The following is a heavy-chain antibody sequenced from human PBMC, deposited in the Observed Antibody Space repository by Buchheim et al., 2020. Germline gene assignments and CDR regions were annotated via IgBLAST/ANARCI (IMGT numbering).Heavy chain of an antibody. CDR1: GDSVSSNSAA. CDR2: TYYRSKWDS. J-gene: IGHJ4*02. V-gene: IGHV6-1*01. CDR3: ARDSGGRDGYNPYYFDY. D-gene: IGHD5-24*01. Sequence: QVQLQQSGPGLVKPSQTLSLTCAISGDSVSSNSAAWSWIRQSPSRGLEWLGRTYYRSKWDSDFAVSVKSRPTLNPETSKNQFSLQLNSVTPEDTAVYYCARDSGGRDGYNPYYFDYWGQGTL.